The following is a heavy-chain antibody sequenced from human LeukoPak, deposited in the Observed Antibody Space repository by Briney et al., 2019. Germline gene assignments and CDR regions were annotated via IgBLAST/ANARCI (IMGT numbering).Heavy chain of an antibody. J-gene: IGHJ4*02. Sequence: YPSETLSLTCAVYGGSFSGYYWSWIRQPPGKGLEWIGEINHSGSTNYNPSLKSRVTISVDTSKNQFSLKLSSVTAADTAVYYCARRPYDFWSGYSTLFDYWGQGTLVTVSP. CDR3: ARRPYDFWSGYSTLFDY. CDR2: INHSGST. D-gene: IGHD3-3*01. CDR1: GGSFSGYY. V-gene: IGHV4-34*01.